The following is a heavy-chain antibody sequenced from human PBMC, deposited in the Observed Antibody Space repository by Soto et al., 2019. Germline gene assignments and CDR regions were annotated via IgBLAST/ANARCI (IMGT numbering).Heavy chain of an antibody. V-gene: IGHV3-64*01. CDR3: ARVSHLGAAAGTVSYYYYGMDV. D-gene: IGHD6-13*01. J-gene: IGHJ6*02. CDR1: GFTFSSYA. CDR2: ISSNGGST. Sequence: HPGGSLRLSCAASGFTFSSYAMHWVRQAPGKGLEYVSAISSNGGSTYYANSVKGRFTISRDNSKNTLYLQMGSLRAEDMAVYYCARVSHLGAAAGTVSYYYYGMDVWGQGTTVTVSS.